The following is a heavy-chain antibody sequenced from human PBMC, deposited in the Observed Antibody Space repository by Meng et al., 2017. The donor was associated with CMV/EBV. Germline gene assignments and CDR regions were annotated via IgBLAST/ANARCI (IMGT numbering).Heavy chain of an antibody. V-gene: IGHV3-21*01. CDR2: ISSSSSYI. Sequence: GESLKISCAASGFTFSSYSMNWVRQAPGKGLERVSSISSSSSYIYYADSVKGRFTISRDNAKNSLYLQMNSLRAEDTAVYYCAREGYCSGGSCNSDYWGQGTLVTVSS. CDR1: GFTFSSYS. J-gene: IGHJ4*02. D-gene: IGHD2-15*01. CDR3: AREGYCSGGSCNSDY.